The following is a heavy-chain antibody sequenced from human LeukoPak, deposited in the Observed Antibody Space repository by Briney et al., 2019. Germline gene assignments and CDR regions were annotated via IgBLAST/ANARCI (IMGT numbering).Heavy chain of an antibody. CDR2: IGYDGSDK. V-gene: IGHV3-33*01. Sequence: GESLKISCAASGLTFSNYGMHWVRQAPGKGLEWVAVIGYDGSDKYYADSVKGRFTISRDNSKNSLYLQMNSLRAEDTAVYYCATDVGADWGQGTLVTVSS. CDR3: ATDVGAD. CDR1: GLTFSNYG. J-gene: IGHJ4*02.